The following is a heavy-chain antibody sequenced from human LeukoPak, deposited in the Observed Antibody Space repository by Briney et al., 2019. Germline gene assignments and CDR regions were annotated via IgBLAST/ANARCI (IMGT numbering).Heavy chain of an antibody. CDR3: ARGPDSVVVPAAIFVGDYYYGMDV. Sequence: ASVTVSCMASGYTFTSYGISWVRQAPGQGLEWMGWISAYNGNTNYAQKLQGRVTMTTDTSTSTAYMELRSLRSDDTAVYYCARGPDSVVVPAAIFVGDYYYGMDVWGQGTTVTVSS. D-gene: IGHD2-2*02. J-gene: IGHJ6*02. CDR2: ISAYNGNT. V-gene: IGHV1-18*01. CDR1: GYTFTSYG.